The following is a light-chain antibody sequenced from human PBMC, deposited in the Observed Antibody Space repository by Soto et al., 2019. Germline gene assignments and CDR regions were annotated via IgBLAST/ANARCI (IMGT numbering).Light chain of an antibody. J-gene: IGLJ1*01. CDR2: QVT. CDR3: TSFSSSTSLYV. Sequence: QSALTQPASVSGSLGQSITISCTGTTRDIAGYNYISWYQQLPGKAPKLTIYQVTIRPSGISNRFSGSKSGNTASLTISGLQAEDEADYYCTSFSSSTSLYVFGTGTKLTVL. V-gene: IGLV2-14*01. CDR1: TRDIAGYNY.